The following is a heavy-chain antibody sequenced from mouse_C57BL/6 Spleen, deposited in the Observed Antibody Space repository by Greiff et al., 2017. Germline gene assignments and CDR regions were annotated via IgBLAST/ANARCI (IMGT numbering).Heavy chain of an antibody. V-gene: IGHV2-9-1*01. CDR3: ASIYYGNHYYAMDY. J-gene: IGHJ4*01. CDR1: GFSLTSYA. Sequence: QVQLKESGPGLVAPSQSLSITCTVSGFSLTSYAISWVRQPPGKGLEWLGVIWTGGGTNYNSALKSRLSISKDNSKSQVFLKMNSLQTDDTARYYCASIYYGNHYYAMDYWGQGTSGTVSS. CDR2: IWTGGGT. D-gene: IGHD2-1*01.